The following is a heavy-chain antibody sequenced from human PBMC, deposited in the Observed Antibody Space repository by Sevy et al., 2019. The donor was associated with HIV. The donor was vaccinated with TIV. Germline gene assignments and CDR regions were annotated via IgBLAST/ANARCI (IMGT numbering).Heavy chain of an antibody. CDR1: GFIFSDYA. Sequence: GGSLRLSCAASGFIFSDYAMSWVRQAPGKGLEWVSSISGGDDSTYYADSVKGRFTVSRDNSKNTLYLQMNTLRAEDTALYHCAKFGDYYDSGGYYWYIDFWGRGTLVTVSS. D-gene: IGHD3-22*01. CDR2: ISGGDDST. CDR3: AKFGDYYDSGGYYWYIDF. J-gene: IGHJ2*01. V-gene: IGHV3-23*01.